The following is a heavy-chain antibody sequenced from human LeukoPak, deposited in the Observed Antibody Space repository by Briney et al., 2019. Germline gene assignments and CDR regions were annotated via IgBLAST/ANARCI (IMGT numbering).Heavy chain of an antibody. CDR2: IAGGGEIA. Sequence: PGGSLRLSCAASRFTFNNYGINWVRQAPGKGLEWVSGIAGGGEIAYYADSVKGRFTISRDNSKDTLFLQMSSLRAEDTAVYYCAKYNYGSGLDSWGQGTLVSVSS. CDR1: RFTFNNYG. D-gene: IGHD3-10*01. CDR3: AKYNYGSGLDS. V-gene: IGHV3-23*01. J-gene: IGHJ4*02.